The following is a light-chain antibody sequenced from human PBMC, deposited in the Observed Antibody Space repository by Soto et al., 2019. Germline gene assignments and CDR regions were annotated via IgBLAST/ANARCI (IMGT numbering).Light chain of an antibody. V-gene: IGKV1-5*01. J-gene: IGKJ3*01. Sequence: DIQMTQSPSTLSASVGDRVTITCRASQRISRSLAWYQQKSGKAPKLLIYDASSLESGVPSRFCGSGFGTEFTLPIIGLQPDDFATYYCQQYQSYFLTFGPGTTVDMK. CDR3: QQYQSYFLT. CDR1: QRISRS. CDR2: DAS.